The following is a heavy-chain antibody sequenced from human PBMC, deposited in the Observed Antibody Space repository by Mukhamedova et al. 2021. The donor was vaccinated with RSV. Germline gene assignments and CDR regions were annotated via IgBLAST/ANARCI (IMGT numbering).Heavy chain of an antibody. V-gene: IGHV3-21*01. Sequence: YIYYADSVKGRFTISRDNAKNSLYLQMNSLRAEDTAVYYCARQAVPAAATRLLDYWGQGTLVTVSS. CDR3: ARQAVPAAATRLLDY. D-gene: IGHD2-2*01. CDR2: YI. J-gene: IGHJ4*02.